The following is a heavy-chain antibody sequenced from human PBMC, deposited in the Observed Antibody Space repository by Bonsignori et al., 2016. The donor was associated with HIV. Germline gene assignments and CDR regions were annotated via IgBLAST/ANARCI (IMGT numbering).Heavy chain of an antibody. D-gene: IGHD2/OR15-2a*01. CDR2: VSYTGST. CDR3: ARGGERRSGVLTGAFDY. CDR1: GGSIGTYF. Sequence: SETLSLTCTVSGGSIGTYFWSWIRQPPGKGLEWIGYVSYTGSTNYNPSLKSRVTISVDASKNHFSLNLTSVTAADTAVYYCARGGERRSGVLTGAFDYWGQGTLVTVSS. J-gene: IGHJ4*02. V-gene: IGHV4-59*01.